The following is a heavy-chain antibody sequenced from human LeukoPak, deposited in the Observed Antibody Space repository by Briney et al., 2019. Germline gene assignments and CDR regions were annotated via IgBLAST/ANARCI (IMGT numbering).Heavy chain of an antibody. CDR1: GFTVSSYG. CDR2: FSATDGSA. V-gene: IGHV3-23*01. J-gene: IGHJ3*01. CDR3: AKARIAAAGTGAFGV. Sequence: SGGSLRLSCAASGFTVSSYGMTWVRQAPGKGLEWVSAFSATDGSAQYAESVRGRFTISRDNSKNSLYLQMNSLRDEDTAVYFCAKARIAAAGTGAFGVWGQGTMVTVSS. D-gene: IGHD6-13*01.